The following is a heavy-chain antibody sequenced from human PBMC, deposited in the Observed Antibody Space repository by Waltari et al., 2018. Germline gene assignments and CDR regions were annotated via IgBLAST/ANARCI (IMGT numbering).Heavy chain of an antibody. V-gene: IGHV4-38-2*01. J-gene: IGHJ4*02. D-gene: IGHD2-2*03. Sequence: QEQLHESGPGLLQPSETLSLTRGVSGYCLITGFYWGWIRHSTGKGLEWIATIYHDGTTFYNPSLKSRVTISMDTSKNQFSLSLKSVTATDTAVYYCARQVLGYCTSAACRRLESWGQGAPVTVSA. CDR1: GYCLITGFY. CDR2: IYHDGTT. CDR3: ARQVLGYCTSAACRRLES.